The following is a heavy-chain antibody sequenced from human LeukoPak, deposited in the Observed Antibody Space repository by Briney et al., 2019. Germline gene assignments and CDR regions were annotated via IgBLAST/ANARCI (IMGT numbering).Heavy chain of an antibody. CDR1: GGSISSYY. V-gene: IGHV4-59*01. CDR2: IYYSGST. D-gene: IGHD2-2*01. Sequence: PSETLPLTCTVSGGSISSYYWSWIRQPPGKGLEWIGYIYYSGSTNYNPSLKSRVTISVDTSKNQFSLKLSSVTAADTAVYYCARDLGYCSSTSCYDWFDPWGQGTLVTVSS. J-gene: IGHJ5*02. CDR3: ARDLGYCSSTSCYDWFDP.